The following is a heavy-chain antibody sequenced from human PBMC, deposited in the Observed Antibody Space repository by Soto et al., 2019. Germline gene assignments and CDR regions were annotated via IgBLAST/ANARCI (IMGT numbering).Heavy chain of an antibody. V-gene: IGHV4-59*01. CDR2: IYYSGST. Sequence: SETLSLTCTVSGGSISSYYWSWIRQPPGKGLEWIGYIYYSGSTNYNPSLKSRVTISVDTSKNQFSLKLSSVTAADTAVYYCARSSGWYGSFDYWGQGTLVTVSS. CDR1: GGSISSYY. J-gene: IGHJ4*02. CDR3: ARSSGWYGSFDY. D-gene: IGHD6-19*01.